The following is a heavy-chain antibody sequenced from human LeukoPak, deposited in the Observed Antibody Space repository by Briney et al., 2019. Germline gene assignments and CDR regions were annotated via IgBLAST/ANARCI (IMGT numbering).Heavy chain of an antibody. V-gene: IGHV3-23*01. CDR1: GFTFSSYG. D-gene: IGHD3-9*01. J-gene: IGHJ4*02. CDR3: ARERGRYFDWYSDY. Sequence: PGGSLRLSCAASGFTFSSYGMSWVRQAPGKGLEWVSAISGSGGSTYYADSVKGRFTISRDNAKNSLYLQMNSLRAEDTAVYYCARERGRYFDWYSDYWGQGTLVTVSS. CDR2: ISGSGGST.